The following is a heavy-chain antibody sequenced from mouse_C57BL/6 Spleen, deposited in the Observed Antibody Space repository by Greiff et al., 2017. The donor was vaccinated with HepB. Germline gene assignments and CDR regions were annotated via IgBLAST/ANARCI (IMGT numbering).Heavy chain of an antibody. CDR3: ARHGYLDY. CDR2: ISSGGSYT. V-gene: IGHV5-6*01. Sequence: VQLKESGGDLVKPGGSLKLSCAASGFTFSSYGMSWVRQTPDKRLEWVATISSGGSYTYYPDSVKGRFTISRDNAKNTLYLQMSSLKSEDTAMYYGARHGYLDYWGQGTTLTVSS. J-gene: IGHJ2*01. CDR1: GFTFSSYG.